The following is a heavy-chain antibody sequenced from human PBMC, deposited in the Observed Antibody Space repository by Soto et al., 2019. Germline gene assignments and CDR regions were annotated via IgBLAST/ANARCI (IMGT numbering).Heavy chain of an antibody. CDR1: GYTFTSYG. V-gene: IGHV1-18*01. CDR2: ISAYNGNT. D-gene: IGHD3-3*01. Sequence: ASVKVSCKASGYTFTSYGISWVRQAPGQGLEWMGWISAYNGNTNYAQKLQGRVTMTTDTSTSTAYMELRSLRSDDTAVYYCARNYDFWSGYHSPDYYYGMDVWGQGTTVTVSS. CDR3: ARNYDFWSGYHSPDYYYGMDV. J-gene: IGHJ6*02.